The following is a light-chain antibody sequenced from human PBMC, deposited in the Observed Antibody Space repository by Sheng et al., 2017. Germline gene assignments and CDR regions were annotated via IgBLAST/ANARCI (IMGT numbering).Light chain of an antibody. CDR2: EVS. J-gene: IGLJ1*01. V-gene: IGLV2-8*01. Sequence: QSALTQPPSASGSPGQSVTISCTGTSSDVGAYNSVSWYQQHPGKAPKLMISEVSKRPSGVPDRFSGSKSGNTASLTVSGLQAEDEADYYCSSYAGSDISVFGSGTKVTVL. CDR3: SSYAGSDISV. CDR1: SSDVGAYNS.